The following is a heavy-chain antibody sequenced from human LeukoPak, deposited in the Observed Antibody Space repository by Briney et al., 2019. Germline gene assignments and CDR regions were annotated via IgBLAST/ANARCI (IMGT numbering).Heavy chain of an antibody. CDR1: GFTFGTYD. CDR3: AREVGATRVVSYYFDY. D-gene: IGHD1-26*01. J-gene: IGHJ4*02. Sequence: PGGSLRLSCAASGFTFGTYDMYWIRQAPGKGLECVSSISRGGAYTYYADSVKGRFTISRDNAKNSLYLQMNSLRAEDTAVYYCAREVGATRVVSYYFDYWGQGTLVTVSS. V-gene: IGHV3-21*01. CDR2: ISRGGAYT.